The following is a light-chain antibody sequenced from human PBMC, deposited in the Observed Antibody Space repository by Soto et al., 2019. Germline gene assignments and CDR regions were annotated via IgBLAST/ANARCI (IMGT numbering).Light chain of an antibody. CDR3: QQSYTTPRG. CDR2: AAF. CDR1: QSIGSH. J-gene: IGKJ1*01. V-gene: IGKV1-39*01. Sequence: DIQMTQSPSSLSASVGGKVTITCRASQSIGSHLNWYQQKPWKAPKLLIYAAFSLQSGVPSRFSGSGSGTDFTITVSSLQAEDVATYYCQQSYTTPRGFGQGTKVEIK.